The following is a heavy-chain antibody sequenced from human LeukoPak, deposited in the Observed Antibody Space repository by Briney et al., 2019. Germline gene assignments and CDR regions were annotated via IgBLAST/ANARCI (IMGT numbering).Heavy chain of an antibody. CDR3: ARQGPYDFWSGYSTNYYYGMDV. CDR1: GDSISTYY. CDR2: IYHSGST. Sequence: KPSETLSLTCAVSGDSISTYYWSWIRQPPGRGLEWIGYIYHSGSTNYNPSLKSRVTISVDTAKNQFSLKLTSVTAADTAVYYCARQGPYDFWSGYSTNYYYGMDVWGQGTTVTVSS. D-gene: IGHD3-3*01. V-gene: IGHV4-59*01. J-gene: IGHJ6*02.